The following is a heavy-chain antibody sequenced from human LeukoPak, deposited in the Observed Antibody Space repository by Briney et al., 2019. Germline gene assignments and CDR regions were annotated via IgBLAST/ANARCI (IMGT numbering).Heavy chain of an antibody. V-gene: IGHV3-23*01. CDR3: AKRRHCSGASCRLFDF. CDR2: ISGSGGET. J-gene: IGHJ4*02. CDR1: GFXFSSYA. D-gene: IGHD2-15*01. Sequence: PGGSLRLSCAASGFXFSSYAMSWVRQAPGKGLEWVSSISGSGGETYYADSVKGRFTISRDNSENTLSLQMNSLRAEDTAVYYCAKRRHCSGASCRLFDFWGQGTLVTVSS.